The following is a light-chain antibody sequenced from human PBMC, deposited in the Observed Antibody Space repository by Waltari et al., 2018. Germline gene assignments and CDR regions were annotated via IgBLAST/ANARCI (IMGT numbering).Light chain of an antibody. Sequence: ETVLTQSPVTLSLSPGEGATLSCKASQSVGTSLAWYQQKPGQAPRLLIYNASNRAAGIPARFSGSGSGTDLTLTIGTLEPEDFAVYYCQHRSNWNTFGQGTKLEIK. J-gene: IGKJ2*01. CDR1: QSVGTS. V-gene: IGKV3-11*01. CDR3: QHRSNWNT. CDR2: NAS.